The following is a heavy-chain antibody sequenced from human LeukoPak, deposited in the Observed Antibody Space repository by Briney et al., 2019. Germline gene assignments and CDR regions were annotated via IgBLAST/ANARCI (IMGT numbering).Heavy chain of an antibody. J-gene: IGHJ4*02. Sequence: ASVKVSCKSSGYTFTGYYMHWVRQAPGQGLEWMGWINPNSGGTNYAQKFQGRVTMTRDTSISTAYMELSRLRSDDTAVYYCARDGVRIPAIDYWGQGTLVTVSS. CDR3: ARDGVRIPAIDY. CDR1: GYTFTGYY. V-gene: IGHV1-2*02. CDR2: INPNSGGT. D-gene: IGHD5-18*01.